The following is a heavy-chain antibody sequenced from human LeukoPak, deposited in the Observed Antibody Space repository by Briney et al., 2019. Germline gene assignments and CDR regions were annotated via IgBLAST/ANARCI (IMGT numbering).Heavy chain of an antibody. V-gene: IGHV3-48*03. Sequence: GGSLRLSCAASGFTFSSYEMNWVRQAPGKGLEWVSYITSSGSTRYYADSVKGRFTISRDNAKNSLYLQMNSLRAEDTAVYYCARLWFGKFSAFDIWGQGTMVTVSS. CDR2: ITSSGSTR. CDR3: ARLWFGKFSAFDI. D-gene: IGHD3-10*01. J-gene: IGHJ3*02. CDR1: GFTFSSYE.